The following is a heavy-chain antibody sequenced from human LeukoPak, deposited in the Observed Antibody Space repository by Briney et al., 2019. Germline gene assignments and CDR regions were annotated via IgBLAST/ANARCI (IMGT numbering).Heavy chain of an antibody. J-gene: IGHJ1*01. CDR2: IYTSGST. CDR1: GGSISSGSYY. D-gene: IGHD4-23*01. CDR3: ARDLTPGYFQH. Sequence: SQTLSLTCTVSGGSISSGSYYWSWIRQPAGKGLEWIGRIYTSGSTNYNPSLKSRVTISVDTSKNQFSLKLSSVTAADTAVYYCARDLTPGYFQHWGQGTLVTVSS. V-gene: IGHV4-61*02.